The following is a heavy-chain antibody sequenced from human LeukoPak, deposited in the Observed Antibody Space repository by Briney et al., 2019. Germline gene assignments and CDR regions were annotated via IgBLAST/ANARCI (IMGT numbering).Heavy chain of an antibody. V-gene: IGHV4-39*01. Sequence: SETLSLTCTVSGGSISSSSYYWGWIRQPPGKGLEWIGSIYYSGSTYYNPSLKSRVTISVDTSKNQFSLKLSSVTAADTAVYYCATDLRIAAGTGVWFDPWGQGTLVTVSS. J-gene: IGHJ5*02. CDR2: IYYSGST. D-gene: IGHD6-13*01. CDR3: ATDLRIAAGTGVWFDP. CDR1: GGSISSSSYY.